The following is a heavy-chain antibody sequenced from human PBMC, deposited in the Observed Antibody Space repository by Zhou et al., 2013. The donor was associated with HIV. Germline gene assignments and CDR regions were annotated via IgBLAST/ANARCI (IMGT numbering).Heavy chain of an antibody. D-gene: IGHD6-19*01. CDR3: ARALSTRWIGGGFFYMDV. CDR1: GYTLTDFG. Sequence: QVRLVQSGDEVKKPGASVKVSCKTTGYTLTDFGISWVRQAPGQGLEWVGWLSSYRGHTNYAQKLQGRVSVTTDTSTNTAYMELRSLRSDDTAVYYCARALSTRWIGGGFFYMDVWGKGTTLTVS. V-gene: IGHV1-18*01. J-gene: IGHJ6*03. CDR2: LSSYRGHT.